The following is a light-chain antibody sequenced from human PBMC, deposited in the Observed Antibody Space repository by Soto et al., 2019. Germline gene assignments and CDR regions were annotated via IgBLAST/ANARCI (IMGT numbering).Light chain of an antibody. V-gene: IGKV1-39*01. CDR3: HQTFTPPLT. CDR1: QSISNF. Sequence: DIQMTQSPSSLSVSVGDRVTITCRASQSISNFLSWYRKSPGRAPELLIYGASTLQSGVPSRFSGSGSGTDFTLTISSLEPEDFATYWCHQTFTPPLTFGGATKVDIK. J-gene: IGKJ4*01. CDR2: GAS.